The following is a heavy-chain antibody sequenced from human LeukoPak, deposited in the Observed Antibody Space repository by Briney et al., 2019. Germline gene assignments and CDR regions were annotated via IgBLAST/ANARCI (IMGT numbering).Heavy chain of an antibody. J-gene: IGHJ2*01. D-gene: IGHD2-21*02. Sequence: SQTLSLTCNVSGGSISSGSYYWSWIRQPAGKGLEWIGRIYTSGSTNYNPSLKSRVTISVDTSKNQFSLKLSSVTAADTAVYYCARDRVVVTATSSYWYFDLWGRGTLVTVSS. CDR3: ARDRVVVTATSSYWYFDL. V-gene: IGHV4-61*02. CDR1: GGSISSGSYY. CDR2: IYTSGST.